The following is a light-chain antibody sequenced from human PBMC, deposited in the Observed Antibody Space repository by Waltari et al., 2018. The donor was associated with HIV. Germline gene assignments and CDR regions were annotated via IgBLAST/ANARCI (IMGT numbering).Light chain of an antibody. V-gene: IGKV3-11*01. CDR3: HQYNDWPRST. CDR1: QNIASY. Sequence: LTQSPVTLSVSPGARVTLSCRASQNIASYLACYQQKTAQSPSLLVYAASIRAPGVPATLISSGSGTDFNLIIDSLQPDDGAVYYCHQYNDWPRSTFGQGTKVEIK. CDR2: AAS. J-gene: IGKJ2*01.